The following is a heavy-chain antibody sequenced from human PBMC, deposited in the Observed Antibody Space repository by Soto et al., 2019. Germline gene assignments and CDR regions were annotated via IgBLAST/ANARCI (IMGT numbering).Heavy chain of an antibody. Sequence: QIPLKESGPTLVKPTQALTLTCSFPGFLLSACGRGVGWIRQPQGKALEWLALIYWNDDKRFSPSLKSRLTITKDTSKNQVVHTITNIDPVDTATYYCAHRGYGDYPRDNWFDPWGQGTLVTVSS. CDR1: GFLLSACGRG. J-gene: IGHJ5*02. D-gene: IGHD4-17*01. V-gene: IGHV2-5*01. CDR2: IYWNDDK. CDR3: AHRGYGDYPRDNWFDP.